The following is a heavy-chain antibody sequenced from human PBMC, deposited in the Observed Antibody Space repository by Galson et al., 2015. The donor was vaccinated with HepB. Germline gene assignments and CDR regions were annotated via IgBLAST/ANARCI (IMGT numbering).Heavy chain of an antibody. CDR3: ARGGSKAFDS. J-gene: IGHJ4*02. CDR1: GYTAS. CDR2: INSNTGAT. V-gene: IGHV1-2*06. Sequence: SVKVSCKASGYTASMHWVRQAPGQGLEWTGRINSNTGATNSVQKFQGRVTMTRDTSISTAYMELRRLRSDDTAVYYCARGGSKAFDSWGQGTQVTVSS.